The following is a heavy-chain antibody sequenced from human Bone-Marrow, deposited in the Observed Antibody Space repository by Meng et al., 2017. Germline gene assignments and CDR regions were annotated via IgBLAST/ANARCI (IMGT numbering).Heavy chain of an antibody. CDR1: GGSISSSSYY. CDR3: ASIEVMRRNYFDY. CDR2: IYYSGST. J-gene: IGHJ4*02. Sequence: QLQLQESGPGLVKPSATLSLPCTVSGGSISSSSYYWGWIRQPPGKGLEWIGSIYYSGSTYYNPSLKSRVTISVDTSKNQFSLKLSSVTAADTAVFYCASIEVMRRNYFDYWGQGTLVTISS. V-gene: IGHV4-39*01. D-gene: IGHD3-16*01.